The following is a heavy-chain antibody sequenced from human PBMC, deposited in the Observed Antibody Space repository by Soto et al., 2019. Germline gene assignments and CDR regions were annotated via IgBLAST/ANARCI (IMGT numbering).Heavy chain of an antibody. CDR2: INPNSGDT. V-gene: IGHV1-2*02. CDR3: ARRRLSTGTDYFDY. Sequence: AASVKVSCKTSGYTFNDYFLHRVRQAPGQGLEWMGSINPNSGDTDYAQRFQGRVTLTRDTSIRTVYMELSRLRSDDTAVYYCARRRLSTGTDYFDYWGQGTLVTVSS. D-gene: IGHD1-1*01. J-gene: IGHJ4*02. CDR1: GYTFNDYF.